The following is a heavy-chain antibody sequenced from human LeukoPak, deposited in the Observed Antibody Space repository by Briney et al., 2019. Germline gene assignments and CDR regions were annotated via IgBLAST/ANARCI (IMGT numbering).Heavy chain of an antibody. CDR2: INAGNGNT. D-gene: IGHD2-15*01. CDR1: GYTFTSYA. V-gene: IGHV1-3*01. J-gene: IGHJ6*02. Sequence: ASVKVSCKASGYTFTSYAMHWVRQAPGQRLEWMGWINAGNGNTKYSQKFQGRVTITRDTSASTAYMELSSLRSEDTAVYYCARGAATHPYYYYYGMDVWGQGTTVTVSS. CDR3: ARGAATHPYYYYYGMDV.